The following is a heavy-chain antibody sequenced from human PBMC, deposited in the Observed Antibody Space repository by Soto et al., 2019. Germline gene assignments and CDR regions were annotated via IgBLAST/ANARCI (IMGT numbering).Heavy chain of an antibody. CDR1: GFTFRNAW. J-gene: IGHJ6*02. CDR3: TTDRGSGWFSDGMDV. Sequence: GGSLKLSSASSGFTFRNAWMNWVCQAPGKGLEWVGRIKSKTDGGTTDYAAPVKGRFTISRDDSKNTLYLQMNSLKTEDTAVYYCTTDRGSGWFSDGMDVWGQGT. D-gene: IGHD6-19*01. CDR2: IKSKTDGGTT. V-gene: IGHV3-15*07.